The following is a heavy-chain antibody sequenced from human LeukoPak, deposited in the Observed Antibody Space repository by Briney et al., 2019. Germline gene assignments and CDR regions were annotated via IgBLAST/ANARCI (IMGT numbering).Heavy chain of an antibody. Sequence: PGGSLRLSCAASGFTFSSYWMSWVRQAPGKGLEWVANLNQDGSAKHHVDSVKGRFTISRDNAKNSLYLQMSSLRAEDTAVYYCASFDSAIVTSGYWGQGTLVTVSS. J-gene: IGHJ4*02. CDR3: ASFDSAIVTSGY. CDR1: GFTFSSYW. CDR2: LNQDGSAK. V-gene: IGHV3-7*03. D-gene: IGHD5-18*01.